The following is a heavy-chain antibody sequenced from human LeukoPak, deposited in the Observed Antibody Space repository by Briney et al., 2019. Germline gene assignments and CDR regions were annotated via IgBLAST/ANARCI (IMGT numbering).Heavy chain of an antibody. D-gene: IGHD5-24*01. V-gene: IGHV4-38-2*02. J-gene: IGHJ4*02. CDR3: ARSDDGYNTNFDY. CDR1: GYSISSGYY. Sequence: PSETLSLTCTVSGYSISSGYYWGWIRQPPGKGLEWIGSIYHSGSTYYNPSLKSRVTISVDTSKNQFSLKLSSVTAADTAVYYCARSDDGYNTNFDYWGQGTLVTVSS. CDR2: IYHSGST.